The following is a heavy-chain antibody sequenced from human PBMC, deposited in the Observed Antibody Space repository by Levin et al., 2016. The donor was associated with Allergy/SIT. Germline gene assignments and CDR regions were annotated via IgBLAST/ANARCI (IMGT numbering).Heavy chain of an antibody. J-gene: IGHJ6*02. CDR1: GFNFSSHT. Sequence: LSLTCAASGFNFSSHTMNWVRQAPGKGLEWVSSISISSNYIYYADSLKGRFTISRDNAKNSLYLQMNSLRAEDTALYYCARDARYYFGSGSAYPEYGMDVWGQGTTVTVSS. CDR3: ARDARYYFGSGSAYPEYGMDV. D-gene: IGHD3-10*01. CDR2: ISISSNYI. V-gene: IGHV3-21*01.